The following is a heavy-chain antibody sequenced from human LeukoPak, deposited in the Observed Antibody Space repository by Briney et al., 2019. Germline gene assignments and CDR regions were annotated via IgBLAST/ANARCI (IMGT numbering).Heavy chain of an antibody. CDR3: ARASIWSFDY. CDR1: GDSVSSNSAA. Sequence: SQTLSLTCAFSGDSVSSNSAAWHWIRQSPSRGLEWLGRTKYRSKWYIDYAVSLKSRITINPDTSKNQFSLQLNSVTPEDTGLYYCARASIWSFDYWGQGTLVTVSS. V-gene: IGHV6-1*01. D-gene: IGHD2-8*02. J-gene: IGHJ4*02. CDR2: TKYRSKWYI.